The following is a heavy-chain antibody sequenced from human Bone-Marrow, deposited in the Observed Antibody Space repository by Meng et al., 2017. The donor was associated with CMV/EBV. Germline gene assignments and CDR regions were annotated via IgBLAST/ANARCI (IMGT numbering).Heavy chain of an antibody. CDR1: GYTFTSYD. J-gene: IGHJ6*02. V-gene: IGHV1-46*01. CDR2: INPSGGST. D-gene: IGHD3-10*01. Sequence: ASVKVSCKASGYTFTSYDINWVRQAPGQGLEWMGIINPSGGSTSYAQKFQGRVTMTRDTSTSTVYMELNSLRSEDTAVYYCARDLWGADGSGHNYYYYGMDVWGQGTTVTVS. CDR3: ARDLWGADGSGHNYYYYGMDV.